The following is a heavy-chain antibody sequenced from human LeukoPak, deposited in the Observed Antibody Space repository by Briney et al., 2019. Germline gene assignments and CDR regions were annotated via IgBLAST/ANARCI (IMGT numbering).Heavy chain of an antibody. J-gene: IGHJ4*02. CDR2: IFPSGGEI. V-gene: IGHV3-23*01. Sequence: PGXSLRXSCAASGFTFSTFAMIWVRQPPGKGLEWVSGIFPSGGEIHYADSVRGRFTISRDNSKSTLSLQMNSLTAEDTAIYYCATYRQVLLPFESWGQGTLVTVSS. CDR3: ATYRQVLLPFES. D-gene: IGHD2-8*02. CDR1: GFTFSTFA.